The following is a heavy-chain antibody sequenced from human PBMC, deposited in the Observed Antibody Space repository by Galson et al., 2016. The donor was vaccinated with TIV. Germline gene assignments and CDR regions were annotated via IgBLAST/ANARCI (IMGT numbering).Heavy chain of an antibody. J-gene: IGHJ4*02. CDR3: ARRFYFDY. Sequence: SVKVSCKASGGTFSSYVISWVRQAPGQGLEWMGIINPSDGGTTYAPKFQGRVTMTRDTSTATVYMELSGLRSEDTAIYYCARRFYFDYWGQGTLVTVSS. V-gene: IGHV1-46*01. CDR2: INPSDGGT. CDR1: GGTFSSYV.